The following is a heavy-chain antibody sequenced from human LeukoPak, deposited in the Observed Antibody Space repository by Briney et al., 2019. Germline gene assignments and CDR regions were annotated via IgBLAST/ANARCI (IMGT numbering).Heavy chain of an antibody. CDR3: AKGPTXFGXXXXYDY. CDR2: TREKANSYTP. J-gene: IGHJ4*02. D-gene: IGHD3-3*01. CDR1: GFTFSDHY. V-gene: IGHV3-72*01. Sequence: GRTLRLSCAASGFTFSDHYMAWVRQAPRQGLEGVGRTREKANSYTPEYAASVKDRFPNSRDDLQNSLYPQMNSLRTEDTAVYYCAKGPTXFGXXXXYDYXGQGXLVTVS.